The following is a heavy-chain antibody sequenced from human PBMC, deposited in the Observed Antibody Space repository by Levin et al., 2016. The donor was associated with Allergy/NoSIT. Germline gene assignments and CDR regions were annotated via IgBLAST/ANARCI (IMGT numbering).Heavy chain of an antibody. J-gene: IGHJ4*02. D-gene: IGHD1-26*01. CDR2: TKQDESEK. CDR3: ARDGVGLSTF. V-gene: IGHV3-7*01. CDR1: GFTFSNYW. Sequence: GESLKISCAASGFTFSNYWMSWLRQAPGKGLEWVANTKQDESEKYYVESVKGRFTVSRDNAKQSLYLQMNSLRVEDTAVYYCARDGVGLSTFWGQGIPVTVSS.